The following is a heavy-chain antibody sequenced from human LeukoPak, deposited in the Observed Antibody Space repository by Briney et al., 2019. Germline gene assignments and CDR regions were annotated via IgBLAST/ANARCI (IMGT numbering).Heavy chain of an antibody. CDR1: GFAFSFYA. CDR3: AKPISGGLAVTADWFHP. Sequence: GGSLRLSCAASGFAFSFYAMSWLRQPPGKGLEWVSTINANSGTTSYAASVRGRFTISKDNSKNTLYLQVNTLRADDTATYYCAKPISGGLAVTADWFHPWGQGTLVVVSS. D-gene: IGHD6-19*01. J-gene: IGHJ5*01. V-gene: IGHV3-23*01. CDR2: INANSGTT.